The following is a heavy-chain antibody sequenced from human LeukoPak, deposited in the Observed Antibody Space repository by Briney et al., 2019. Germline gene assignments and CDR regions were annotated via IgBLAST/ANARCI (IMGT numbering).Heavy chain of an antibody. CDR3: ARAFGDGSGWYGICDY. CDR2: ISYDGSNK. V-gene: IGHV3-30-3*01. D-gene: IGHD6-19*01. J-gene: IGHJ4*02. CDR1: GFTFSSYA. Sequence: PGGSLRLSCAASGFTFSSYAMHWVRQAPGKGLEWVAVISYDGSNKYYADSVKGRFTISRDNSKNTLYLQMNSLRAEDTAVYYCARAFGDGSGWYGICDYWGQGTLVTVSS.